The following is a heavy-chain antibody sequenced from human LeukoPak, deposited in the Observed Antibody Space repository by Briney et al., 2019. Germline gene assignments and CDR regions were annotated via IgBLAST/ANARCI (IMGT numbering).Heavy chain of an antibody. D-gene: IGHD4-17*01. V-gene: IGHV1-69*13. CDR2: IIPIFGTA. CDR3: ARGGDGDYEGEYFDY. CDR1: GGTFSSYA. Sequence: ASVKVSCKASGGTFSSYAISWVRQAPGQGLEWMGGIIPIFGTANYAQKFQGRVTITADESTSTAYMELSGLRSEDTAVYYCARGGDGDYEGEYFDYWGQGTLVTVSS. J-gene: IGHJ4*02.